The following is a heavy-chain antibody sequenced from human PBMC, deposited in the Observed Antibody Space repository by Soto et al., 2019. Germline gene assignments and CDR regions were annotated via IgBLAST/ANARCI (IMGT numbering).Heavy chain of an antibody. J-gene: IGHJ5*02. Sequence: ASVKVSFKASGYTFTGYYMHWLRQAPGQGLEWMGWINPNSGGTNYAQKFQGRVTMTRDTSISTAYMELSRLRSDDTAVYYCARGGVTIFGVVISWFDPWGQGTLVTVS. CDR2: INPNSGGT. V-gene: IGHV1-2*02. CDR3: ARGGVTIFGVVISWFDP. D-gene: IGHD3-3*01. CDR1: GYTFTGYY.